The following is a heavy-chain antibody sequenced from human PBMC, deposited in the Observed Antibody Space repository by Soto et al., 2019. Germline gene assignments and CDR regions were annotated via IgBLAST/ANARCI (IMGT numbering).Heavy chain of an antibody. V-gene: IGHV3-13*01. Sequence: EVQLVESGGGLVQPGGSLRLSCEASGFNFSSYDMHWVRQATGKGLEWVSVIGTAGDTFYAGSVKGRFTISRENGKNSLYRQMNSLRAGDTAVYYCARDGQGARCSGGSCYIGAADIWGQWTMVTVSS. D-gene: IGHD2-15*01. CDR2: IGTAGDT. CDR1: GFNFSSYD. J-gene: IGHJ3*02. CDR3: ARDGQGARCSGGSCYIGAADI.